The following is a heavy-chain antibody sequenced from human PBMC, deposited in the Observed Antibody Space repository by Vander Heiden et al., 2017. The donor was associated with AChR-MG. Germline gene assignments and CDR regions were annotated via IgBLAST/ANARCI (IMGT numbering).Heavy chain of an antibody. CDR2: ISWNSGSI. D-gene: IGHD3-10*01. V-gene: IGHV3-9*01. J-gene: IGHJ4*02. CDR1: GFTFDDYA. CDR3: AKDKGFGELYYFDY. Sequence: EVQLVESGGGLVQPGRSLRLSCAASGFTFDDYAMHWVRQGPGKGLEWVSGISWNSGSIGYADSVKGRFTISRDNAKNSLYLQMNSLRAEDTALYYCAKDKGFGELYYFDYWGQGTLVTVSS.